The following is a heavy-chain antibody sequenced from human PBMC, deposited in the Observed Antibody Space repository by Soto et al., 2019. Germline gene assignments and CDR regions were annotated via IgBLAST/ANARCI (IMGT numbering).Heavy chain of an antibody. CDR1: GFTLTNYA. J-gene: IGHJ3*01. Sequence: EVQLLVSGGGSAQPGGSLRLSCEVSGFTLTNYAMSWVRQTPGKGLEWVSQISASGDRTYYADSVKGRFTISKDFSKNTPFLQMNSLRGEDSAVYYCEGSWTWGQGTMVTVSS. CDR3: EGSWT. V-gene: IGHV3-23*01. D-gene: IGHD5-12*01. CDR2: ISASGDRT.